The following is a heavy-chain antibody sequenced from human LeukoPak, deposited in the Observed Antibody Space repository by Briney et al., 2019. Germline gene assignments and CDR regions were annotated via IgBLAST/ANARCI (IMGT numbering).Heavy chain of an antibody. CDR3: VKTAGRDGLAPPY. J-gene: IGHJ4*02. CDR2: VYYSGIT. CDR1: GDSITSSY. V-gene: IGHV4-59*01. Sequence: PSETLSLTCIVSGDSITSSYWSWIRQPPGKGLEWIGYVYYSGITSYNPSLKSRVAISIDTSKNQFSLKLNSVTAADTAVYYCVKTAGRDGLAPPYRGQGTLVTVSS. D-gene: IGHD6-13*01.